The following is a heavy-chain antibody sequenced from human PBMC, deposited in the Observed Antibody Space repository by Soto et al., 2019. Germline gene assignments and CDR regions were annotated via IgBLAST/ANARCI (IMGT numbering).Heavy chain of an antibody. J-gene: IGHJ4*02. CDR1: GDSISTFC. Sequence: KASETLSLTCTVSGDSISTFCWGWMRQSPGKELEWIGYVYYTGITNYNPSLKSRVTISVDRSKNQFSLKLTSAKAADTAVYYCARGRTVRNYADDSSDYFYFFDYWGQGTKLPVST. CDR3: ARGRTVRNYADDSSDYFYFFDY. CDR2: VYYTGIT. V-gene: IGHV4-59*01. D-gene: IGHD3-22*01.